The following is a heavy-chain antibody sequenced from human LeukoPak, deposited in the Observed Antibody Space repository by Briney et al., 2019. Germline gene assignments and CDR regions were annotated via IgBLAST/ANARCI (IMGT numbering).Heavy chain of an antibody. CDR3: ARVEAVAGFQPLFDY. D-gene: IGHD6-19*01. CDR2: INTNTGNP. J-gene: IGHJ4*02. V-gene: IGHV7-4-1*02. Sequence: ASVKVSCKASGYTFTSYAMNWVRQAPGQGLEWMGWINTNTGNPTYAQGFTGRFVFSLDTSVSTAYLQISSLKAEDTAVYYCARVEAVAGFQPLFDYWGQGTLVTVSS. CDR1: GYTFTSYA.